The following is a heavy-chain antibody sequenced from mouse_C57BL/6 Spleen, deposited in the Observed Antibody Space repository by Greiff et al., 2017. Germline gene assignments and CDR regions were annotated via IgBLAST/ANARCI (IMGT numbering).Heavy chain of an antibody. CDR2: INPNNGGT. CDR3: ARGGYDGYYVGY. V-gene: IGHV1-22*01. J-gene: IGHJ2*01. Sequence: EVQLQQSGPELVKPGASVKMSCKASGYTFTDYNMHWVKQSHGKSLEWIGYINPNNGGTSYNQKFKGKATLTVNKSSSTAYMELRSLTSEDSAVDYCARGGYDGYYVGYWGQGTTLTVSS. D-gene: IGHD2-3*01. CDR1: GYTFTDYN.